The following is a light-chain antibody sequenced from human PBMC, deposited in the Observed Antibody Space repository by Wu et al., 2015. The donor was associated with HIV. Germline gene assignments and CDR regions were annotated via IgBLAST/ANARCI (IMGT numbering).Light chain of an antibody. CDR1: QSVSSN. V-gene: IGKV3-15*01. CDR2: GAS. J-gene: IGKJ5*01. Sequence: EIVMTQSPATLSVSPGERATLSCRASQSVSSNLAWYQQKPGQAPRLLIYGASTRATGIPARFSGSGSGTDFILTITSLEPEDFATYSCQQRLNWPLTFGQGTRLEI. CDR3: QQRLNWPLT.